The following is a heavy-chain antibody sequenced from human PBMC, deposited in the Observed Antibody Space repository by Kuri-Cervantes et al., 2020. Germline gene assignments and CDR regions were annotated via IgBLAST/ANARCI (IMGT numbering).Heavy chain of an antibody. CDR3: ARVEVCSSGWYCPYYYYGMDV. CDR1: GYPISNGYY. J-gene: IGHJ6*02. Sequence: SETLSLTCGVSGYPISNGYYWGWIRQPPGKGLEWIAITYHTGSTYYNPSLKSRVTISVDKSKNQFSLKLSSVTAADTAVYYCARVEVCSSGWYCPYYYYGMDVWGQGTTVTVSS. V-gene: IGHV4-38-2*01. CDR2: TYHTGST. D-gene: IGHD6-19*01.